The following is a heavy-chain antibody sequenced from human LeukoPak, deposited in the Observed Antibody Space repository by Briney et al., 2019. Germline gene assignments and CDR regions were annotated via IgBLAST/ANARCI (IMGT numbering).Heavy chain of an antibody. CDR1: GLTFSSYG. V-gene: IGHV3-30*02. CDR2: IRYDGSNK. Sequence: GGSLRLSCAASGLTFSSYGMHWVRQAPGKGLEWVAFIRYDGSNKYYADSMKGRFTISRDNSKNTLYLQMNSLRAEDTAVYYCAKDRYSGSYLGQCYFDYWGQGTLVTVSS. D-gene: IGHD1-26*01. CDR3: AKDRYSGSYLGQCYFDY. J-gene: IGHJ4*02.